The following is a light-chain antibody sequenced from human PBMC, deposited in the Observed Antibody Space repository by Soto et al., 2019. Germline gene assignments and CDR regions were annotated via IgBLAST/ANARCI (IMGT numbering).Light chain of an antibody. CDR2: GAS. Sequence: EIVMTQSPATLSVSPGERATLSCRASQSVSSNLAWYQQKPCQAPRLLIYGASTRATVIPARFSGSGSGTEFTLTISSMQSEDFAVYYCQQYNNWAPYTFGQGTKLESK. J-gene: IGKJ2*01. CDR3: QQYNNWAPYT. V-gene: IGKV3-15*01. CDR1: QSVSSN.